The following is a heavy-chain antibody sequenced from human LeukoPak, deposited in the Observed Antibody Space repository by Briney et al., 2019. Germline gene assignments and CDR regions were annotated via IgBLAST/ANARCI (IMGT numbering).Heavy chain of an antibody. CDR1: GGSISSYY. J-gene: IGHJ3*02. CDR3: ARDLMVDPAFDI. V-gene: IGHV4-59*01. D-gene: IGHD2-8*02. CDR2: IYYSGST. Sequence: SETLSLXCTVSGGSISSYYRSRIRQPPGKALEWIGYIYYSGSTNYNPSLKSRVTISVDTSKNQFSLKLSSVTAADTAVYYCARDLMVDPAFDIWGQGTMVTVSS.